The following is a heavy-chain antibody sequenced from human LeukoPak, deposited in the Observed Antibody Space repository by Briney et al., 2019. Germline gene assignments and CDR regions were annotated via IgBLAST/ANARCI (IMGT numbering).Heavy chain of an antibody. V-gene: IGHV5-51*01. CDR3: VRQDGYSYGSNY. Sequence: GESLKISCKGSGYRFTNYWIGWVRQMPGKGLEWMGIIYPGDSDTTYSPSFQGQVTISPDKSISTAYLQWSSLKASVTARYYCVRQDGYSYGSNYWGQGTLVTVSS. CDR1: GYRFTNYW. CDR2: IYPGDSDT. D-gene: IGHD5-18*01. J-gene: IGHJ4*02.